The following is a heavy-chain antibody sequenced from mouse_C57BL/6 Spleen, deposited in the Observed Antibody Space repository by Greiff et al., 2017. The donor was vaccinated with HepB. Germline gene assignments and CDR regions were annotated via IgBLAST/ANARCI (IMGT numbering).Heavy chain of an antibody. CDR3: ASQMGVTVPLRDYAMDY. CDR2: IWTGGGT. Sequence: QVQLKESGPGLVAPSQSLSITCTVSGFSLTSYAISWVRQPPGKGLEWLGVIWTGGGTNYNSALKSRLSISKDNSKSQVFLKMNSLQPDDTARYYCASQMGVTVPLRDYAMDYWGQGTSVTVSS. D-gene: IGHD2-2*01. V-gene: IGHV2-9-1*01. CDR1: GFSLTSYA. J-gene: IGHJ4*01.